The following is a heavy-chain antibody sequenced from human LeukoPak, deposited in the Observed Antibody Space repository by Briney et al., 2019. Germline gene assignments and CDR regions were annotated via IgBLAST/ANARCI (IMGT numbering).Heavy chain of an antibody. CDR2: IYYSGST. V-gene: IGHV4-59*12. D-gene: IGHD5-18*01. CDR3: AREGDIDTAMAIDY. J-gene: IGHJ4*02. CDR1: GGSISSYY. Sequence: SETLSLTCTVSGGSISSYYWSWIRQPPGKGLEWIGYIYYSGSTNYNPSLKSRVTISVDTSKNQFSLKLSSVTAADTAVYYCAREGDIDTAMAIDYWGQGTLVTVSS.